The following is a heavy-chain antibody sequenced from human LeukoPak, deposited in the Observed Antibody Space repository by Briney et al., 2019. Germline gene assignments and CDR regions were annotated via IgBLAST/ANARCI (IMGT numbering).Heavy chain of an antibody. Sequence: GGSLRLSCAASGFIFDRHGMTWVRQAPGEGLKWVSSISDSGSRTYYADSVKGRFTVSRDNSKNTVYVQMNSLRAEDTAIYYCAKQESSGSYPYYFDYWGQGTLVTVSS. CDR1: GFIFDRHG. CDR2: ISDSGSRT. V-gene: IGHV3-23*01. D-gene: IGHD3-22*01. J-gene: IGHJ4*02. CDR3: AKQESSGSYPYYFDY.